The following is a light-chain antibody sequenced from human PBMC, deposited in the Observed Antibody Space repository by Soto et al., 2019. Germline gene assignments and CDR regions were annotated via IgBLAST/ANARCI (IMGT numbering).Light chain of an antibody. CDR2: GAS. CDR3: LQHNTYPLT. Sequence: DIQMTQSPSAVSASVGERVTITCRASQGISHYSAWYQQRPGRVPKRLIYGASTLESGVPSRFSGSGSGTEFTLTISSLQPEDFGTYYCLQHNTYPLTFGGGTKVE. CDR1: QGISHY. V-gene: IGKV1-17*03. J-gene: IGKJ4*01.